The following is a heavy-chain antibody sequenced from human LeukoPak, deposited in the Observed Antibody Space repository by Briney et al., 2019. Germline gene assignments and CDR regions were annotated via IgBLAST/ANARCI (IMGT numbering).Heavy chain of an antibody. Sequence: ASVKVSCRASGYTFTSYGISWVRQAPGQGLEWMGWISAYNGNTNYAQKLQGRVTMTTDTSTSTAYMELRSLRSDDTAVYYCARDLWGGSSWYRGSSYWGQGTLVTVSS. CDR3: ARDLWGGSSWYRGSSY. V-gene: IGHV1-18*01. CDR2: ISAYNGNT. D-gene: IGHD6-13*01. J-gene: IGHJ4*02. CDR1: GYTFTSYG.